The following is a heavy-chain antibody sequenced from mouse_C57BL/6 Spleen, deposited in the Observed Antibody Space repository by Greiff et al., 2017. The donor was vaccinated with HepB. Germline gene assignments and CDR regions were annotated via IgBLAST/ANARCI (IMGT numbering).Heavy chain of an antibody. D-gene: IGHD2-4*01. CDR3: TLYDYDVGVYYAMDY. CDR1: GYTFTSYW. Sequence: EVQLQQSGTVLARPGASVKMSCKTSGYTFTSYWMNWVKQRPGQGLEWIGAIYPGNSDTSYNQKFKGKAKLTAVTSASTAYMELISLTNEDSAVYYCTLYDYDVGVYYAMDYCGQGTSVTVSS. V-gene: IGHV1-5*01. J-gene: IGHJ4*01. CDR2: IYPGNSDT.